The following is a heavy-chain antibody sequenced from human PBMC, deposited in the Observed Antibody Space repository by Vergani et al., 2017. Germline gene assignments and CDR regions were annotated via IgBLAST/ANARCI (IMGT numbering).Heavy chain of an antibody. CDR1: GGTFSSYT. J-gene: IGHJ6*03. CDR2: IIPILGIA. D-gene: IGHD5-18*01. Sequence: QVQLVQSGAEVKKPGSSVKVSCKASGGTFSSYTISWVRQAPGQGLEWMGRIIPILGIANYAQKFQGRVTITADKSTSTAYMELSSLRSEDTAVYYCAGGYSYGYYYYYYMDVWGKGTTVTVSS. CDR3: AGGYSYGYYYYYYMDV. V-gene: IGHV1-69*02.